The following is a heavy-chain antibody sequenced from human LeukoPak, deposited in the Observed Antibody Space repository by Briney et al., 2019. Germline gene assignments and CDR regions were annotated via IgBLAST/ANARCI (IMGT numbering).Heavy chain of an antibody. CDR3: AGTDYGDYSTGYYGMDV. V-gene: IGHV3-66*01. CDR1: GFTVSSNY. D-gene: IGHD4-17*01. Sequence: GGSLRLSCAASGFTVSSNYMSWVRQAPGKGLEWVSVIYSGGSTYYADSVKGRFTISRDNSKNTLYLQMNSLRAEDTAVYYCAGTDYGDYSTGYYGMDVWGQATTVTVSS. CDR2: IYSGGST. J-gene: IGHJ6*02.